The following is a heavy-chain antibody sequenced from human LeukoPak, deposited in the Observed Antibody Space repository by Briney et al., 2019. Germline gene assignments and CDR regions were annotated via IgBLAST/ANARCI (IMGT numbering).Heavy chain of an antibody. CDR1: GFTFSSYA. CDR2: VTGSGSST. D-gene: IGHD6-19*01. CDR3: ATGIAVTGTGG. V-gene: IGHV3-23*01. J-gene: IGHJ4*02. Sequence: GGSRRLSCAASGFTFSSYAMSWVRQAPGEGLEWVSAVTGSGSSTYYPDSVKGRFTTSRDNSKNTLYLQMNSLRAGDTAVYYCATGIAVTGTGGWGQGTLVTVSS.